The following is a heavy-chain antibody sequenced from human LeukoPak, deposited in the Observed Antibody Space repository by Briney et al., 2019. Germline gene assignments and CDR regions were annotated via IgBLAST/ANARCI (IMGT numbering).Heavy chain of an antibody. V-gene: IGHV3-7*03. Sequence: GGSLRLSCAASGFTFSSYWMSWVRQAPGKGLEWVANIKQDGSEKYYVDSVKGRFTISRDNAKNSLHLQMNSLRAEDTAVYYCASAAVVAAKTDDYWGQGTLVTVSS. J-gene: IGHJ4*02. CDR1: GFTFSSYW. D-gene: IGHD2-15*01. CDR3: ASAAVVAAKTDDY. CDR2: IKQDGSEK.